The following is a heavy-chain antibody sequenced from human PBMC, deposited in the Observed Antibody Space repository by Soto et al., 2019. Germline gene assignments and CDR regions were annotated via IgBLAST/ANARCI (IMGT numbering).Heavy chain of an antibody. J-gene: IGHJ4*02. CDR1: GGSISSGGYY. D-gene: IGHD6-19*01. V-gene: IGHV4-31*03. CDR2: IYYSGST. CDR3: ARDRGYSSGWSLDY. Sequence: QVQLQESGPGLVKPSQTLSLTCTVSGGSISSGGYYWSWIRQHPGKGLEWIGYIYYSGSTYYNPSLKSRVTISVDTSKNQSSLKLSSVTAADTAVYYCARDRGYSSGWSLDYWGQGTLVTVSS.